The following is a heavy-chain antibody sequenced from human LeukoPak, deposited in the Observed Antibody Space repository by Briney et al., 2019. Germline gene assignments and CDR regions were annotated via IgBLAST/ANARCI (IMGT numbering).Heavy chain of an antibody. CDR3: AKMGTYYYDSSGYPDY. CDR1: GFTFSSYD. CDR2: ISGRGGST. V-gene: IGHV3-23*01. D-gene: IGHD3-22*01. Sequence: PGGSLRLSCAASGFTFSSYDMSWVRQAPGKGLEWVSAISGRGGSTYYADSVKGRFTISRDNSKNTLYLQMNSLRAEDTAVYYCAKMGTYYYDSSGYPDYWGQGTLVTVSS. J-gene: IGHJ4*02.